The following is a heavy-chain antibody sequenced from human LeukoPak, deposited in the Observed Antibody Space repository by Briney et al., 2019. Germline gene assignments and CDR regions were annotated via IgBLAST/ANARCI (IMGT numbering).Heavy chain of an antibody. CDR2: MNPNSGNT. V-gene: IGHV1-8*01. J-gene: IGHJ5*02. D-gene: IGHD3-9*01. CDR3: ARGGTTVLRYFDWLGNGPYNWFDP. Sequence: ASVKVSCKASGYTFTSYDINRVRQATGQGLEWMGWMNPNSGNTGYAQKFQGRVTMTRNTSISTAYMELSSLRSEDTAVYYCARGGTTVLRYFDWLGNGPYNWFDPWGQGTLVTVSP. CDR1: GYTFTSYD.